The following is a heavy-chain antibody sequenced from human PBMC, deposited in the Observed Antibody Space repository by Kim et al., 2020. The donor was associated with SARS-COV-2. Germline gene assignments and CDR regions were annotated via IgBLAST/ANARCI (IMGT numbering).Heavy chain of an antibody. J-gene: IGHJ4*02. V-gene: IGHV3-23*01. D-gene: IGHD4-17*01. CDR1: GFTFTSYA. Sequence: GGSLRLSCAASGFTFTSYAMSWVRQAPGKGLEWVSAIGGSGGSTYFADSVKGRFTISRGNSKNTVYLQMNSLRAEDTAVYYCAKHAKRHDYGYNFDYWGQGTLVAVSS. CDR3: AKHAKRHDYGYNFDY. CDR2: IGGSGGST.